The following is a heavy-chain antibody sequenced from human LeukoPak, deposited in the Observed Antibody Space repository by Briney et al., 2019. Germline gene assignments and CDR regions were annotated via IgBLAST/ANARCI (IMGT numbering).Heavy chain of an antibody. J-gene: IGHJ4*02. CDR3: ASSHYGSGTQLPFDY. CDR2: IYYSGST. CDR1: GGSISSGGYY. Sequence: SETLSLTCTVSGGSISSGGYYWSWLRQHPGKGLEWIGYIYYSGSTYYNPSLKSRVTISVDTSKNQFSLKLSSVTAADTAVYYCASSHYGSGTQLPFDYWGQGILVTVSS. V-gene: IGHV4-31*03. D-gene: IGHD3-10*01.